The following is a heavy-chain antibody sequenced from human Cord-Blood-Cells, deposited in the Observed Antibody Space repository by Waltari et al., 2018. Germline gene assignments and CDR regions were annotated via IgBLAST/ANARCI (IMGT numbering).Heavy chain of an antibody. Sequence: EVQLVESGGGLVKPGGSLRLSCAAPGFTFSSYSMNWVRQAPGKGLEWVSSISSSSSYIYYADSVKGRFTISRDNAKNSLYLQMNSLRAEDTAVYYCARDLGAGRYFDYWGQGTLVTVSS. V-gene: IGHV3-21*01. CDR3: ARDLGAGRYFDY. CDR1: GFTFSSYS. CDR2: ISSSSSYI. J-gene: IGHJ4*02.